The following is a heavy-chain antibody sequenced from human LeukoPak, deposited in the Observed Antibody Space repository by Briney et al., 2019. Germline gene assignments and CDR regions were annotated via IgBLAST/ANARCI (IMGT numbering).Heavy chain of an antibody. CDR3: GQDQDLISAI. D-gene: IGHD2-8*01. V-gene: IGHV3-23*01. CDR2: ISGGGGST. J-gene: IGHJ3*02. Sequence: GPLLLSCAASGFTFDDYAMHWVRQAPGKGLEWVSGISGGGGSTFYADSVKGRFTISRDNSKNTLYLQMNSLRAEDTAVYYCGQDQDLISAIWGQGTKVTVSS. CDR1: GFTFDDYA.